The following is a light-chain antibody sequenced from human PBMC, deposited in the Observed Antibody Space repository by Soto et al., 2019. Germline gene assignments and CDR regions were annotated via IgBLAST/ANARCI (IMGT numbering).Light chain of an antibody. CDR3: QQHNSYWT. J-gene: IGKJ1*01. Sequence: DIQMTQSPSTLSASVGDRVTITCRASQNIGGWLAWYQQKPGKAPKFLIFDASSLESGVPSRFSGSGSGTEFTLTISSLQPDDFATYYCQQHNSYWTFGQGTKVDIK. V-gene: IGKV1-5*01. CDR2: DAS. CDR1: QNIGGW.